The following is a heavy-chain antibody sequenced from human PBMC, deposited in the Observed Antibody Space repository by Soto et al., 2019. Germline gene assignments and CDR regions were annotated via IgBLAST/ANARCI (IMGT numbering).Heavy chain of an antibody. D-gene: IGHD1-1*01. Sequence: QVQLVESGGGVVQPGRSLRLSCAASGFTFSSYGIHWVRQAPGKGLEWVAVISYDGSNKYYADSVKGRFTISRDNSKNTLYLQMNSLRAEDTAVYYCAKSGGSESLNYWGQGTLVTVSS. CDR1: GFTFSSYG. CDR2: ISYDGSNK. J-gene: IGHJ4*02. CDR3: AKSGGSESLNY. V-gene: IGHV3-30*18.